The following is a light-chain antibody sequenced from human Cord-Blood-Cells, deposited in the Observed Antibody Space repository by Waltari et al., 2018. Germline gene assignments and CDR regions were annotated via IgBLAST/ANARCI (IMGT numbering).Light chain of an antibody. CDR1: SSAVGGYNY. CDR3: SSYTGSSTWV. V-gene: IGLV2-14*01. CDR2: DVS. J-gene: IGLJ3*02. Sequence: QSALTQPASLSGSPGQSITISCTGTSSAVGGYNYVSWYQQHPGKAPKLMFYDVSKRPSGVSNRFSGSKSGNTASLTISGLQAEDEADYYCSSYTGSSTWVFGGGTKLTVL.